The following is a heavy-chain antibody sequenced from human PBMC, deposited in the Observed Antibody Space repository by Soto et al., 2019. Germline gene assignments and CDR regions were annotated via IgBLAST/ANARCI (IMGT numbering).Heavy chain of an antibody. CDR3: ARHHLPSRTSAEVPSWFDP. CDR1: GFSITARNYY. CDR2: VYHSGST. D-gene: IGHD6-6*01. V-gene: IGHV4-39*01. Sequence: SETLSLTCSVSGFSITARNYYWAWVRQSPGKGLEWIQSVYHSGSTYYNYNPSLKSRVSTSVDTSKNQFSLTVTSVTAADTAVYFCARHHLPSRTSAEVPSWFDPWGRGIQVTVSS. J-gene: IGHJ5*02.